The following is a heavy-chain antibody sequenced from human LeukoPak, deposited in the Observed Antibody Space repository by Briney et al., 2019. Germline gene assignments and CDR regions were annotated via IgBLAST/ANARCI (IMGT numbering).Heavy chain of an antibody. D-gene: IGHD3-9*01. CDR2: IIPIFGTA. CDR1: GGTFSSYA. Sequence: ASVKVSCKASGGTFSSYAISWVRQALGQGLEWMGGIIPIFGTANYAQKFQGRVAITTDESTSTAYMELSSLRSEDTAVYYCASSNDILTGFYYYYYMDVWGKGTTVTVSS. J-gene: IGHJ6*03. V-gene: IGHV1-69*05. CDR3: ASSNDILTGFYYYYYMDV.